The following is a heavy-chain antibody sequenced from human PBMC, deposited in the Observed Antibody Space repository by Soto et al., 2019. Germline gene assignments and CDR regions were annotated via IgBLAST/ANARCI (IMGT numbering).Heavy chain of an antibody. V-gene: IGHV4-38-2*02. CDR2: IYQSGST. CDR3: ARVLGAPLYYFDY. J-gene: IGHJ4*02. CDR1: GYSISIGNY. D-gene: IGHD1-26*01. Sequence: SETLSLTCPVSGYSISIGNYWGWIRQPPGKRLGWIGSIYQSGSTYYNPSLRSRATISVDTSKNQFSLKLSSVTAADTAVYYCARVLGAPLYYFDYWGQGILVTVSS.